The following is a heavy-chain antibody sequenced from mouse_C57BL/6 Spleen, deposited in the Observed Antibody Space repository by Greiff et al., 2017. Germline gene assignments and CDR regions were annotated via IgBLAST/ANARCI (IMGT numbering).Heavy chain of an antibody. Sequence: LVESGPELVKPGASVKISCKASGYSFTGYYMNWVKQSPEKSLEWIGEINPSTGGTTYNQKFKAKATLTVDKSSSTAYMQLKSLTSEDSAVYYCARSSSLYYAMDYWGQGTSVTVSS. CDR2: INPSTGGT. D-gene: IGHD1-1*01. J-gene: IGHJ4*01. CDR1: GYSFTGYY. CDR3: ARSSSLYYAMDY. V-gene: IGHV1-42*01.